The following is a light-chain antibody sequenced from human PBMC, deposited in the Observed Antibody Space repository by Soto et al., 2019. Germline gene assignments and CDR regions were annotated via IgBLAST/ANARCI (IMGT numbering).Light chain of an antibody. CDR2: EVS. Sequence: QSALTQPASVSGSPGQSITISCTGSSSDVGGYDYVSWFQQHPGKAPKLIIYEVSHRPSGVSDRFSGSKSGNTASLTISGLQAEDEADYYCSSYTYSSIFVLGGGTKLTVL. CDR3: SSYTYSSIFV. CDR1: SSDVGGYDY. V-gene: IGLV2-14*01. J-gene: IGLJ2*01.